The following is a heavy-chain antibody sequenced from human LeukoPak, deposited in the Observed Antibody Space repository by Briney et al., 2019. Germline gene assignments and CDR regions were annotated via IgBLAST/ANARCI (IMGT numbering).Heavy chain of an antibody. CDR3: ARGRSKRGYSSGWSFFY. V-gene: IGHV4-39*07. Sequence: SETLSLTCTVSGGSISSSSYYWGWIRQPPGKGLEWIGSIYYSGSTYYNPSLKSRVTISVDTSKNQFSLKLSSVTAADTAVYYCARGRSKRGYSSGWSFFYWGQGTLVTVSS. J-gene: IGHJ4*02. D-gene: IGHD6-19*01. CDR2: IYYSGST. CDR1: GGSISSSSYY.